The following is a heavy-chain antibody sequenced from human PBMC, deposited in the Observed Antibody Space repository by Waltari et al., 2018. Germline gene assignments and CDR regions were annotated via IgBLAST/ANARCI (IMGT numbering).Heavy chain of an antibody. V-gene: IGHV4-39*01. CDR1: GGSISSSSYY. Sequence: QLQLQESGPGLVKPSEPLSLTCTVSGGSISSSSYYWGWIRQPPGKGLEWIGSSYYSGSTYYNPSLKSRVTISVDTSKNQFSLKLSSVTAADTAVYYCARHDYDSSGYYRYYFDYWGQGTLVTVSS. D-gene: IGHD3-22*01. J-gene: IGHJ4*02. CDR2: SYYSGST. CDR3: ARHDYDSSGYYRYYFDY.